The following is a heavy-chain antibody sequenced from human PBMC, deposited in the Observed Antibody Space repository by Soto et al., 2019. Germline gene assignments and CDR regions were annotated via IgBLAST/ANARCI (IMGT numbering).Heavy chain of an antibody. D-gene: IGHD5-18*01. CDR1: GFTFSSYA. CDR3: ARDPWGYSYGNVDY. Sequence: GGSLRLSCAASGFTFSSYAMHWVRQAPGKGLEWVAVISYDGSNKYYADSVKGRFTISRDNSKNTLYLQMNSLRAEDTAVYYCARDPWGYSYGNVDYWGQGTLVTVSS. V-gene: IGHV3-30-3*01. CDR2: ISYDGSNK. J-gene: IGHJ4*02.